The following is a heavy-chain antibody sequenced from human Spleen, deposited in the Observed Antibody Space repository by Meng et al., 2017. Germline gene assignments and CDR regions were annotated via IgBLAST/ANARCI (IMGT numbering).Heavy chain of an antibody. D-gene: IGHD1-26*01. CDR3: ARDSGGSYCDY. CDR1: GFTFDDHA. CDR2: ISCNSNTI. J-gene: IGHJ4*02. Sequence: SLKISCTASGFTFDDHAMHWVRQVPGKGLEWVSDISCNSNTIAYADSVKGRFTISRDNAMNSLYLQMNSLTIEDTDFYYCARDSGGSYCDYWGQGTLVTVSS. V-gene: IGHV3-9*01.